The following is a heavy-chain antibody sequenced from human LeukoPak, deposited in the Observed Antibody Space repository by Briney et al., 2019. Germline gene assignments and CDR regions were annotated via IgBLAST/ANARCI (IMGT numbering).Heavy chain of an antibody. J-gene: IGHJ5*02. Sequence: ASVKVSCKASGYTFTSYGISWVRQAPGQGLEWMGWISAYNGNTNYAQKLQGRVTMTRDTSISTAYMELSRLRSDDTAVYYCARSSAMIRYMIDPWGQGTLVTVSS. V-gene: IGHV1-18*01. CDR3: ARSSAMIRYMIDP. CDR2: ISAYNGNT. D-gene: IGHD3-16*02. CDR1: GYTFTSYG.